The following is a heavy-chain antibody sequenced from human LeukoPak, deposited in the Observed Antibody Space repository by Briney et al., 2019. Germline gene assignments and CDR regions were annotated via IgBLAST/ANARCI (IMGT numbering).Heavy chain of an antibody. J-gene: IGHJ4*02. CDR2: ITYDGSQI. CDR1: RFTFRSYA. Sequence: GGSLRLSCAASRFTFRSYAMHWVRQAPGKGLEWAAVITYDGSQIYYADSVKGRFTISRDNSRNTLHLQMNSLRPEDTAVYYCARDHLTIFGVYWGQGTLVTVSS. D-gene: IGHD3-3*01. V-gene: IGHV3-30*03. CDR3: ARDHLTIFGVY.